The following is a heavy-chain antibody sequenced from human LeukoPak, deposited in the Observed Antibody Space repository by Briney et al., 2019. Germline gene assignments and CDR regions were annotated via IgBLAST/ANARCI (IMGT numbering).Heavy chain of an antibody. Sequence: SETLSLTCTVSGGSISSYYWSWIRQPPGKGLEWIGYIYYSGSTNYNPSLKSRVTISVDTSKNQFSLKLSSVTAADTAVYYCARLPNYDFWSGYTDGDWFDPWGQGTLVTVSS. V-gene: IGHV4-59*08. CDR3: ARLPNYDFWSGYTDGDWFDP. CDR2: IYYSGST. CDR1: GGSISSYY. J-gene: IGHJ5*02. D-gene: IGHD3-3*01.